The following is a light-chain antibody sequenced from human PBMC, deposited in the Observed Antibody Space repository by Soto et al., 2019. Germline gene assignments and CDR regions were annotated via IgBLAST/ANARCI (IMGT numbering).Light chain of an antibody. CDR2: DAS. J-gene: IGKJ3*01. V-gene: IGKV3-11*01. Sequence: EIVLTQSPGTLSLSPGETATLSCRASQTIGRNYLAWYQQKPGQAPRLLIYDASNRATGIPARFSGSGSGTDFTLTISSLEPEDFAVYYCQQRSNWPAFGPGTKVDIK. CDR3: QQRSNWPA. CDR1: QTIGRNY.